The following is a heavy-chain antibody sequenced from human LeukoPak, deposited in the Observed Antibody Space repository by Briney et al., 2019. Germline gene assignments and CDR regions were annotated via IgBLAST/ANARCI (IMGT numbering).Heavy chain of an antibody. V-gene: IGHV1-18*01. CDR1: GYTFTSYG. D-gene: IGHD6-13*01. CDR3: ARDASVSRWLPYYYYYMDV. J-gene: IGHJ6*03. CDR2: ISAYNGNT. Sequence: ASVKVSCKASGYTFTSYGSSWVRQAPGQGLEWMGWISAYNGNTNYAQKLQDRVTMTTDTSASTAYMELRSLRSDDTAVYYCARDASVSRWLPYYYYYMDVWGKGTTVTVSS.